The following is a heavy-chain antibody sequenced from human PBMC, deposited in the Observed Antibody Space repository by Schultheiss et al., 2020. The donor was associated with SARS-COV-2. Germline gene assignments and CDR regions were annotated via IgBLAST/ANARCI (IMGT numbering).Heavy chain of an antibody. CDR1: GGTFSSYA. V-gene: IGHV1-69*05. Sequence: SVKVSCKASGGTFSSYAISWVRQAPGQGLEWMGGIIPIFGTANYAQKFQGRVTMTRDTSTSTVYMELRSLRSDDTAVYYCARIMTAGVYWGQGTLVTVSS. D-gene: IGHD2-21*02. J-gene: IGHJ4*02. CDR3: ARIMTAGVY. CDR2: IIPIFGTA.